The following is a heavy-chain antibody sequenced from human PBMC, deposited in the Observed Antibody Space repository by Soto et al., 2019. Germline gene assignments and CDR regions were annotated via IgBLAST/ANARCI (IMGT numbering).Heavy chain of an antibody. CDR2: INAGNGNT. V-gene: IGHV1-3*01. CDR1: GYTFTSYA. CDR3: ARWYDFWSGLPRQENYYYGMDV. D-gene: IGHD3-3*01. Sequence: AASVKVSCKASGYTFTSYAMHWVRQAPGQRLEWMGWINAGNGNTKYSQKFQGRVTITRDTSASTAYVELSSLRSEDTAVYYCARWYDFWSGLPRQENYYYGMDVWGQGTTVTVSS. J-gene: IGHJ6*02.